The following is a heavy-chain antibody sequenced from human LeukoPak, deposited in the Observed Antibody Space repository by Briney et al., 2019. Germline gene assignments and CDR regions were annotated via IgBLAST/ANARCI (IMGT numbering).Heavy chain of an antibody. CDR2: IRYDGSHK. Sequence: GGSLRLSCAASGFTFTSYGMHWVRQAPGKGLEWVAFIRYDGSHKYYADSVKGRFTISRANSKNTLYLQMNSLRAEDTAVYYCAKDDAWLRFGEWSQGTLVTVSS. CDR1: GFTFTSYG. D-gene: IGHD3-10*01. J-gene: IGHJ4*02. CDR3: AKDDAWLRFGE. V-gene: IGHV3-30*02.